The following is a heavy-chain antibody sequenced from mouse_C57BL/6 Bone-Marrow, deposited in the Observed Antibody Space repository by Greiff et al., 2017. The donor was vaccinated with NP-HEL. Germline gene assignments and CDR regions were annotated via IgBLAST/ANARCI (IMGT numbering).Heavy chain of an antibody. Sequence: DVKLVESGAELVRPGSSVKMSCKTSGYTFTSYGINWVKQRPGQGLEWIGYIYIGNGYTEYNEKFKGKATLTSDTSSSTAYMQLSSLTSEDSAIYFCARPPYYGSSYYAMDYWGQGTSVTVSS. V-gene: IGHV1-58*01. CDR1: GYTFTSYG. CDR2: IYIGNGYT. J-gene: IGHJ4*01. D-gene: IGHD1-1*01. CDR3: ARPPYYGSSYYAMDY.